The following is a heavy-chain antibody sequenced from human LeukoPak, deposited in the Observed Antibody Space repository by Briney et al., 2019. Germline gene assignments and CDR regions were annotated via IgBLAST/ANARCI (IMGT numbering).Heavy chain of an antibody. V-gene: IGHV3-30*03. CDR1: GFTFSSYG. Sequence: GGSLRLSCAASGFTFSSYGMHWVRQAPGKGLEWVAVISYDGSNKYYADSVKGRFTISRDNSKNTLYLQMNSPRGEDTAVYYCASEGIAAAADIWGQGTMVTVSS. CDR3: ASEGIAAAADI. J-gene: IGHJ3*02. D-gene: IGHD6-13*01. CDR2: ISYDGSNK.